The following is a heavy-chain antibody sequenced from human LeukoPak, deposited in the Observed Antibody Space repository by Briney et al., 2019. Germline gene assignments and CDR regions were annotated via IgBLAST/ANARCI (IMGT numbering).Heavy chain of an antibody. V-gene: IGHV3-23*01. J-gene: IGHJ4*02. Sequence: GGSLRLSCAASGFTFSSYAMSWVRQAPGKGLEWVSAISGSGGSTYYVDSVKGRFTISRDNSKNTLYLQMNSLRAEDTAVYYCAKGHSSGWSHNFDYWGQGTLVTVSS. CDR1: GFTFSSYA. D-gene: IGHD6-19*01. CDR3: AKGHSSGWSHNFDY. CDR2: ISGSGGST.